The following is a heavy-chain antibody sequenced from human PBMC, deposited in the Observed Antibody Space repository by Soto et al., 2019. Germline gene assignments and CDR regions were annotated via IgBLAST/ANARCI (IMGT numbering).Heavy chain of an antibody. CDR1: ADSISSSNW. CDR2: IYQSGST. Sequence: QVQLQESGPGLVKPSGTLSLTCAVSADSISSSNWWSWVRQPPGKGLEWIGQIYQSGSTNYNPSLQSRVTIYVDKYKIQFSLKLTSVTAADTAVYYCARVFTNWGPSFDCWGQGALVTVSS. V-gene: IGHV4-4*02. D-gene: IGHD7-27*01. CDR3: ARVFTNWGPSFDC. J-gene: IGHJ4*02.